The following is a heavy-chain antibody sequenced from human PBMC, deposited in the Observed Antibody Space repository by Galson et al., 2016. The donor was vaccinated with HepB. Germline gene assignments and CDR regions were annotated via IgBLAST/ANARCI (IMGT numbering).Heavy chain of an antibody. CDR3: ASTSGWAREPYFYGLDV. CDR2: SYYGGST. D-gene: IGHD6-19*01. V-gene: IGHV4-59*08. CDR1: GGSIITYY. Sequence: LSLTCTVSGGSIITYYWTWIRQSPGKGLEWIGYSYYGGSTNYNPSLKSRVSISIDTSKKQFSLRLTSVNAADTAIYYCASTSGWAREPYFYGLDVWGQGTTVTVSS. J-gene: IGHJ6*02.